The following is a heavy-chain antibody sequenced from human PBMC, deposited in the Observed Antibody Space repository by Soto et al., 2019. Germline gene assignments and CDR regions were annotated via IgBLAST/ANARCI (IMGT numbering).Heavy chain of an antibody. CDR2: IIPIFGTA. CDR1: GGTFSSYA. V-gene: IGHV1-69*12. Sequence: QVQLVQSGAEVKKPGSSVKVSCKASGGTFSSYAISWVRQAPGQGLEWMGGIIPIFGTANYAQKFQGRVTITADESTSTAYIELSSLRSEDPAVYYCARDPGEAYCGGDCYSPWGQGTLVTVSS. J-gene: IGHJ5*02. D-gene: IGHD2-21*02. CDR3: ARDPGEAYCGGDCYSP.